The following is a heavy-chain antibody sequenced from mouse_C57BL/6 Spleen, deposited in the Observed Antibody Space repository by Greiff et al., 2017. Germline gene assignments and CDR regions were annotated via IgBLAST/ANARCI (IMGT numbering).Heavy chain of an antibody. CDR1: GSTFSDYY. J-gene: IGHJ1*03. CDR3: ARETPFITTVEDYWYFDV. CDR2: LNYDGSST. V-gene: IGHV5-16*01. D-gene: IGHD1-1*01. Sequence: EVKLVESEGGLVQPGSSMKLSCTASGSTFSDYYMAWVRQVPEKGLEWVANLNYDGSSTYYLDSLQSRFIISRDNAKNILYLQMICLKSEDTATYYCARETPFITTVEDYWYFDVWGTGTTVTVSS.